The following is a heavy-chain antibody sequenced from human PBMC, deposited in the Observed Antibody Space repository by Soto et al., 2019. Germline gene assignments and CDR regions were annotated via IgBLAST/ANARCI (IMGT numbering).Heavy chain of an antibody. CDR2: IYHSGGT. CDR3: ARRLAAGNYFDY. CDR1: GDSISNNDYS. J-gene: IGHJ4*02. V-gene: IGHV4-30-2*01. Sequence: QLQLQESDSGLVKPSQTLSLTCAVSGDSISNNDYSWNWIRQPPGKGLEWIGDIYHSGGTYYNPSLDSRVTISVDRSKNQFSLPLSSVTAADTAVYYCARRLAAGNYFDYWGQGTLVTVSS. D-gene: IGHD3-16*01.